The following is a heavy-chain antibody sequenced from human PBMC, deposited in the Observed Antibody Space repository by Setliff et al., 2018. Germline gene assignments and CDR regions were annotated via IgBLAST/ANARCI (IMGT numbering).Heavy chain of an antibody. CDR2: XXXXXXXT. CDR3: ARDVFPYHYEGAFDI. Sequence: ASVKVSCKASGYTFTSHYMHWVRQAPGLGXXXXXXXXXXXXXTSYAQKXXXRVTMTRDTSTSTVYMDMSSLRSEDTAVYYCARDVFPYHYEGAFDIWGQGQWSPSPQ. CDR1: GYTFTSHY. J-gene: IGHJ3*02. D-gene: IGHD3-22*01. V-gene: IGHV1-46*01.